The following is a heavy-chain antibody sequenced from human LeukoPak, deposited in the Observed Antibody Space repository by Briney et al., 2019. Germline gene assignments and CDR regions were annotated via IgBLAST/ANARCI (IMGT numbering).Heavy chain of an antibody. V-gene: IGHV3-74*01. CDR3: APQFSGGWYYFDY. D-gene: IGHD6-19*01. CDR2: INSDGSST. CDR1: GFTFSSYW. Sequence: GGSLRLSCAASGFTFSSYWMHWVRQAPGKGLVWVSRINSDGSSTSYADSVKGRFTISRDNAKNTLYLQMSSLRAEDTAVYSCAPQFSGGWYYFDYWGQGTLVTVSS. J-gene: IGHJ4*02.